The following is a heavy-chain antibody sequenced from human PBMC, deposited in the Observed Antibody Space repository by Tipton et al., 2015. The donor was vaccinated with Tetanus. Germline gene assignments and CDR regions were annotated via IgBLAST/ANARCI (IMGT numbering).Heavy chain of an antibody. CDR2: ISGSGGST. CDR1: GFTFSSYA. Sequence: SLRLSCAASGFTFSSYAMSWVRQAPGKGLEWVSAISGSGGSTYYADSVKGRFTISRDNSKNTLYLQMNSLRAEDTAVYYCAKDSSGYYEILLCDYWGQGTLVTVSS. CDR3: AKDSSGYYEILLCDY. J-gene: IGHJ4*02. V-gene: IGHV3-23*01. D-gene: IGHD3-22*01.